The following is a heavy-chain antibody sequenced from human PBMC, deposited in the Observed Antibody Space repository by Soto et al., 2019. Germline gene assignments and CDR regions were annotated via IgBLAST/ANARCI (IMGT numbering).Heavy chain of an antibody. CDR3: ARGIHLGELSSDAFDI. D-gene: IGHD3-16*02. Sequence: PGASVKVSCKASGYTFTSYDINWVRQATGQGLEWMGWMNPNSGNTGYAQKFQGRVTMTRNTSISTAYMELSSLRSGDTAVYYCARGIHLGELSSDAFDIWGQGTMVTVSS. J-gene: IGHJ3*02. V-gene: IGHV1-8*01. CDR1: GYTFTSYD. CDR2: MNPNSGNT.